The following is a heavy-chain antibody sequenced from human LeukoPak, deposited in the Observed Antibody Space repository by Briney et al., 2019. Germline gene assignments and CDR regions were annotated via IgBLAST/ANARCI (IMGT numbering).Heavy chain of an antibody. CDR1: GFTFSNHA. CDR3: ARRYGDSYYFDY. V-gene: IGHV3-30-3*01. Sequence: GGSLRLSCAASGFTFSNHAMNWVRQAPGKGLEWVAIISFDGSNKYYADSVKGRFTISRDNSKSTLSLQMNSLRAEDTAVYYCARRYGDSYYFDYWGQGTLVTVSS. CDR2: ISFDGSNK. D-gene: IGHD4-17*01. J-gene: IGHJ4*02.